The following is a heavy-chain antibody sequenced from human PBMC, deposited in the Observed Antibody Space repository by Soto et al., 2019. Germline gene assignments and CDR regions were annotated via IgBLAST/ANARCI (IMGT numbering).Heavy chain of an antibody. V-gene: IGHV3-30*18. J-gene: IGHJ6*02. Sequence: GGSLRLSCAASGFTFSSYGMHWVRQAPGKGLEWVAVISYDGSNKYCADSVKGRFTISRDNSKNTLYLQMNSLRAEDTAVYYCAKDLSPVVPAAVYYYYGMDVWGQGTTVTVS. CDR3: AKDLSPVVPAAVYYYYGMDV. D-gene: IGHD2-2*01. CDR2: ISYDGSNK. CDR1: GFTFSSYG.